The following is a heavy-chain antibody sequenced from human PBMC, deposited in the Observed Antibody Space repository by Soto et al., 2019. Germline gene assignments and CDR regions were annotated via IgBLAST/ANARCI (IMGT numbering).Heavy chain of an antibody. CDR3: ARGDYGDYVFDY. CDR2: INHSGST. D-gene: IGHD4-17*01. J-gene: IGHJ4*02. V-gene: IGHV4-34*01. Sequence: QVQLQQWGAGLLKPSETLSLTCAVYGGSFSGYYWSWIRQPPGKGLEWIGEINHSGSTNYHPSLKRRVTISVDTSKNQFSLKLSSVTAAGTAVYYCARGDYGDYVFDYWGQGTLVTVSS. CDR1: GGSFSGYY.